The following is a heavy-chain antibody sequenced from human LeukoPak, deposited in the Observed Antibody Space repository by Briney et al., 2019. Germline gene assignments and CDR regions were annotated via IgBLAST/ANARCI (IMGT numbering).Heavy chain of an antibody. V-gene: IGHV3-64D*06. J-gene: IGHJ5*02. CDR2: ISSNGGST. D-gene: IGHD3-10*01. CDR1: GLTFISYA. CDR3: VKSIGVGSGSFPFDP. Sequence: PGGSLRLSCSASGLTFISYAMHWVRQAPGKGLEYVSAISSNGGSTYYADSVKGSFTISRDNSKNTLYLQMSSLRAEDTAVYYGVKSIGVGSGSFPFDPWGQGTLVTVSS.